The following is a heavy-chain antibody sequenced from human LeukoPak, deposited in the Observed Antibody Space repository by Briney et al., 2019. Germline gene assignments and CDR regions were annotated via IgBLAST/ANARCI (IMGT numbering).Heavy chain of an antibody. CDR2: IYTSGST. CDR1: GGAISSYY. D-gene: IGHD1-14*01. J-gene: IGHJ5*02. V-gene: IGHV4-4*07. CDR3: ARGSQLPVYPNPNTWFDP. Sequence: SETLSLTCAVSGGAISSYYWNWIRQSAGKGLEWIGRIYTSGSTNYNPSLKSRVTMSIDTSENQFSLKLSSVTAADTAVYYCARGSQLPVYPNPNTWFDPWGQGTLVTVSS.